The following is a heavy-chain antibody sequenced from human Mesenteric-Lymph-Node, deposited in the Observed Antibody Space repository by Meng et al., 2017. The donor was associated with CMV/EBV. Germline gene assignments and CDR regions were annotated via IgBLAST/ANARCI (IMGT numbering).Heavy chain of an antibody. D-gene: IGHD4-17*01. CDR1: GYTFTGYH. CDR3: ATNENGDYTFFDY. J-gene: IGHJ4*02. Sequence: ASVKVSCKASGYTFTGYHMHWVRQAPGQGLEWMGWINPNSGGTNYAQKLQGRVTMTTDTSTSTAYMELRSLRSDDTAVYYCATNENGDYTFFDYWGQGTLVTVSS. CDR2: INPNSGGT. V-gene: IGHV1-2*02.